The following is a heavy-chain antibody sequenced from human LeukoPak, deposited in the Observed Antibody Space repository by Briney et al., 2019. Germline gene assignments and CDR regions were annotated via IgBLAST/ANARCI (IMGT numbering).Heavy chain of an antibody. Sequence: GASVKVSCKASGGTFSSYAISWVRQAPGQGLEWMGGIIPIFGTANYAQKFQGRVTMTRDTSTSTVYMELSSLRSEDTAVYYCARDHSSWLDYWGQGTLVTVSS. J-gene: IGHJ4*02. CDR1: GGTFSSYA. D-gene: IGHD6-13*01. CDR3: ARDHSSWLDY. CDR2: IIPIFGTA. V-gene: IGHV1-69*05.